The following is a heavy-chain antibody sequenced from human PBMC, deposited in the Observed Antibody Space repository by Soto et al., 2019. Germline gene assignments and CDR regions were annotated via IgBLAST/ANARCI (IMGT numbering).Heavy chain of an antibody. CDR2: INPNSGGT. D-gene: IGHD2-2*01. CDR1: GYTFTGYY. CDR3: ARDKCSSTSCYVFDC. V-gene: IGHV1-2*02. Sequence: ASVKVSCKASGYTFTGYYMHWVRQAPGQGLEWMGWINPNSGGTNYAQKFQGRVTMTRDTSISTAYMELSRLRSDDTAVYYCARDKCSSTSCYVFDCWGQGTLVTVSS. J-gene: IGHJ4*02.